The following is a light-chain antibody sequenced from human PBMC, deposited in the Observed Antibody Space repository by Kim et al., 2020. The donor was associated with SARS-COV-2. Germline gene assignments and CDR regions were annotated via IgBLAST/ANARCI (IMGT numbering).Light chain of an antibody. CDR2: ELS. V-gene: IGKV2-29*02. CDR3: MLGLDVYT. CDR1: QSLLYSDGRTY. Sequence: IMMTQTPLSLSVTPGQPASISCKSNQSLLYSDGRTYLYWYLQKAGQSPHLLIYELSSRFSGAPDRFSGSGSGTDFTLKISRVEAEDVGVYYCMLGLDVYTLGRGNKGEIK. J-gene: IGKJ2*01.